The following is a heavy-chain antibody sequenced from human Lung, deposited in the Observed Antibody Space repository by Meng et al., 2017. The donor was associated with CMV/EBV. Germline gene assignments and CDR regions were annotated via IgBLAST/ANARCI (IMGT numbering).Heavy chain of an antibody. CDR3: AVHHNSTSFDS. CDR1: GGSISCSSYY. D-gene: IGHD4-23*01. V-gene: IGHV4-39*01. J-gene: IGHJ4*02. Sequence: PQLQAAGPGLVKPSEPLSVTCTVSGGSISCSSYYWARIRQPQGEGVEWLGSVVYSRPSYYTSSLKSRVSISVDTSKNQFSLKLGSAADEDTAVYYCAVHHNSTSFDSWGQGTLVTVSS. CDR2: VVYSRPS.